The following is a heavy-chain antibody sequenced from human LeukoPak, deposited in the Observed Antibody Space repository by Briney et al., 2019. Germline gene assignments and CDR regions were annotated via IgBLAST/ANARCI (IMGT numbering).Heavy chain of an antibody. V-gene: IGHV3-21*01. CDR3: ARDRQPFGSGSLNWFGP. D-gene: IGHD3-10*01. J-gene: IGHJ5*02. CDR1: GFTFSSYT. CDR2: ISDTGTYS. Sequence: PGGSLRLSCVASGFTFSSYTMNWVRQAPGKGLEWVSSISDTGTYSYYADSMKGRITVSRDNAKNSVYLQMNTLRAEDTAVYYCARDRQPFGSGSLNWFGPWGQGTLVTVSS.